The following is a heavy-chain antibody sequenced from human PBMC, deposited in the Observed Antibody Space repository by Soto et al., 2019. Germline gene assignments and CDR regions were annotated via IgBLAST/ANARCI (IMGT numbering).Heavy chain of an antibody. CDR2: IDPSDSYT. J-gene: IGHJ5*02. D-gene: IGHD1-7*01. V-gene: IGHV5-10-1*01. CDR1: GYSFNSYW. CDR3: ARPQGGTDWLDP. Sequence: PXEFLTISCMASGYSFNSYWIILVRQMPGRGLEWMGRIDPSDSYTDYNTAFQGHIIISSDKSTSTVYLPLTTLKASDNGMYYCARPQGGTDWLDPWGQGTLVTVYS.